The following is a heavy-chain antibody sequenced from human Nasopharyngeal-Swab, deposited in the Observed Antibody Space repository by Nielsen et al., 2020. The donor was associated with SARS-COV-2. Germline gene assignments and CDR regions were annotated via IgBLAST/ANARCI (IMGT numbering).Heavy chain of an antibody. Sequence: SETLSLTCAVYGGSLSGYYWTWIRQPPGKGLEWIGEVEQSGFTKYNPSLKSRVSISIDTSKNQLSLKLSSVTAADTAVYYCARFPYDSWVNGMDVWGQGTTVTVSS. CDR2: VEQSGFT. CDR3: ARFPYDSWVNGMDV. CDR1: GGSLSGYY. V-gene: IGHV4-34*01. J-gene: IGHJ6*02. D-gene: IGHD3-22*01.